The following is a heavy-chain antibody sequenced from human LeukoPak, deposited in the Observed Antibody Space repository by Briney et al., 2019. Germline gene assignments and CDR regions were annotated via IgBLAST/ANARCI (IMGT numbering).Heavy chain of an antibody. CDR1: GGSISSYY. V-gene: IGHV4-59*05. D-gene: IGHD7-27*01. CDR2: IYYSGST. Sequence: PSETLSLTCTVSGGSISSYYWSWIRQPPGKGLEWIGSIYYSGSTYYNPSLKSRVTISVDTSKNQFSLKLSSVTAADTAVYYCASRLTAFDYWGQGTLVTVSS. CDR3: ASRLTAFDY. J-gene: IGHJ4*02.